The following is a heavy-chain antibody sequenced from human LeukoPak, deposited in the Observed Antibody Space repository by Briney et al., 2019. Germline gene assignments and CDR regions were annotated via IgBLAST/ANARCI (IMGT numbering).Heavy chain of an antibody. Sequence: ASVKVSCKASGYTFTAYYMHWVRQAPGQGLGWMGWINPNSGGTNSSQTFQDRVTLTRDTSISTAYMELGSLRSDDTAIYYCARAYGSGSSYHPDYWGQGTLVTVSS. CDR3: ARAYGSGSSYHPDY. CDR1: GYTFTAYY. CDR2: INPNSGGT. V-gene: IGHV1-2*02. J-gene: IGHJ4*02. D-gene: IGHD3-10*01.